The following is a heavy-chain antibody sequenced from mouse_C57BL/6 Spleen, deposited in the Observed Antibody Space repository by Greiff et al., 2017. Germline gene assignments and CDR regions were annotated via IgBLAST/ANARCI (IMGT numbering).Heavy chain of an antibody. V-gene: IGHV1-49*01. Sequence: LQQSGAELVRPGSSVTLSCKDSYFAFMASAMHWVKQRPGHGLEWIGSFTMYSDATEYSEYFKGKATLTANTSSSKASMELSSLTSEDSAVXYYARGDYGLDYWGQSTTLTVSS. CDR2: FTMYSDAT. J-gene: IGHJ2*01. CDR3: ARGDYGLDY. D-gene: IGHD1-1*02. CDR1: YFAFMASA.